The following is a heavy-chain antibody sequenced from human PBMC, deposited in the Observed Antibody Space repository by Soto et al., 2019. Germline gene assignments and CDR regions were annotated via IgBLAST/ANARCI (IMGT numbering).Heavy chain of an antibody. Sequence: QVQLVESGGGVVQPGRSLRLSCAASGFTFSSYGMHWVRQAPGKGLEWVAVISYDGSNKYYADSAKGRFTISRDNSKNTLYLQMNSLRAEDTAVYYCAKVGYPDYWGQGTLVTVSS. CDR2: ISYDGSNK. CDR1: GFTFSSYG. CDR3: AKVGYPDY. V-gene: IGHV3-30*18. J-gene: IGHJ4*02. D-gene: IGHD5-18*01.